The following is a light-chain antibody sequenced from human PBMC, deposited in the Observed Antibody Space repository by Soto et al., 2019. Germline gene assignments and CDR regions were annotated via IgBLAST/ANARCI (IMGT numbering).Light chain of an antibody. CDR3: QHYHTYPWT. V-gene: IGKV3-11*01. CDR1: QSIRSY. J-gene: IGKJ1*01. Sequence: EIVLTQPPANLSFSPGERATLSCRASQSIRSYLAWYQQKPGKAPKLLIDDASSLESGVPSRFSGSGSGTEFTLTISSLQPDDFPTYYCQHYHTYPWTFGQGTKVAIK. CDR2: DAS.